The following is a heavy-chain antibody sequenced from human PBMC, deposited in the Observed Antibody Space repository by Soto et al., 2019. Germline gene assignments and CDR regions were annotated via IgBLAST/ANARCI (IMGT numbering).Heavy chain of an antibody. V-gene: IGHV3-30-3*01. Sequence: QVQLVESGGGVVQPGTSLRLSCAASGFILSSYSIHWVRQAPGKGLEWVAVIAYDGNTQYYGDSVKGRFFVSRDNSKNXLDLQLNSLRGEDTAGYYCAKVARPSRISTPAFAFWGQGTLVTVSS. CDR3: AKVARPSRISTPAFAF. CDR2: IAYDGNTQ. CDR1: GFILSSYS. D-gene: IGHD3-3*02. J-gene: IGHJ4*02.